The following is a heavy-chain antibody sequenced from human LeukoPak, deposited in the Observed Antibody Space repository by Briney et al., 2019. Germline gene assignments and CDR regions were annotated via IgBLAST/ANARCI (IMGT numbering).Heavy chain of an antibody. CDR1: GFTFSSYS. V-gene: IGHV3-48*04. CDR2: ISSSGSTI. J-gene: IGHJ5*02. CDR3: ASCGYSYGHNWFDP. Sequence: GGSLRLSCAASGFTFSSYSMNWVRQAPGKGLEWVSYISSSGSTIYYADSVKGRFTISRDNAKNSLYLQMNSLRAEDTAVYYCASCGYSYGHNWFDPWGQGTLVTVSS. D-gene: IGHD5-18*01.